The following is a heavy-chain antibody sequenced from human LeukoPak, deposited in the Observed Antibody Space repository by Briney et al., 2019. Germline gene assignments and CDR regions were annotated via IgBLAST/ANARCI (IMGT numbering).Heavy chain of an antibody. CDR3: ARHAYCSSTSCYPYY. V-gene: IGHV5-51*01. CDR2: IYPGDSDT. J-gene: IGHJ4*02. D-gene: IGHD2-2*01. Sequence: GGSLKISCKGSGYSFTSYWIGWVRQMPGKGLEWMGIIYPGDSDTRYSPSFQGQVTISADKSISTAYLQWSSLKASDTAMYYCARHAYCSSTSCYPYYWGQGTLVTVSS. CDR1: GYSFTSYW.